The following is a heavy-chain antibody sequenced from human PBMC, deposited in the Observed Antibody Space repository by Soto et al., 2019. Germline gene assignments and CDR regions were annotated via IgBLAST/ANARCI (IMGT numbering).Heavy chain of an antibody. Sequence: QVPLVQSGAEVKKPGSSVTVSCKASGGTFSSYAIHWVRQAPGQGLEWMGGIIPMYGPAKYAQRFQGRVTITADESTTTVYMELTSLTSQDTAVYYCARVTSMVRVDIDNWFDPWGHGTLVTVYS. J-gene: IGHJ5*02. CDR1: GGTFSSYA. D-gene: IGHD3-10*01. V-gene: IGHV1-69*01. CDR3: ARVTSMVRVDIDNWFDP. CDR2: IIPMYGPA.